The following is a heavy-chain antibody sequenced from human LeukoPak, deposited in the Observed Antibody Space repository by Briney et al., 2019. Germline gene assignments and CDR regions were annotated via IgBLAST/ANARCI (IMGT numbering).Heavy chain of an antibody. Sequence: GASMKVSCKASGYTFTGYYMHWVRQAPGQGLEWMGRIIPILGIANYAQKFQGRVTITADKSTSTAYMELSSLRSEDTAVYYCARTSVGSDAYYYYGMDVWGQGTTVTVSS. D-gene: IGHD6-19*01. V-gene: IGHV1-69*02. CDR3: ARTSVGSDAYYYYGMDV. CDR1: GYTFTGYY. J-gene: IGHJ6*02. CDR2: IIPILGIA.